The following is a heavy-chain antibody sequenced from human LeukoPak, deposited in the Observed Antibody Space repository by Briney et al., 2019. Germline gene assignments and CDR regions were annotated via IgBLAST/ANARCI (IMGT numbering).Heavy chain of an antibody. Sequence: SETLSLTCAVYGVSFSGYYWSWIRQPPGKGLEWIGEINHSGSTNYNPSLKSRVTISVDTSKNQFSLKLSSVTAADTAVYYCARCIYYFDYWGQGTLVTVSS. CDR3: ARCIYYFDY. CDR1: GVSFSGYY. D-gene: IGHD2-8*01. V-gene: IGHV4-34*01. J-gene: IGHJ4*02. CDR2: INHSGST.